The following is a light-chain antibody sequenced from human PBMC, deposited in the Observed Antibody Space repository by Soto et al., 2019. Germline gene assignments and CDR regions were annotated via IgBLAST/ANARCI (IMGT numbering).Light chain of an antibody. CDR2: DTS. J-gene: IGKJ3*01. CDR3: QQYHDWPPLP. V-gene: IGKV3-15*01. CDR1: QSVRRN. Sequence: EIVMTQSPATLSVSPGERATLSCGASQSVRRNLAWYQQKPGQAPRLLIYDTSTRATGIPDRFSGSGSGTEFTLTISSLQSEDFAVYYCQQYHDWPPLPFGAETKVDIK.